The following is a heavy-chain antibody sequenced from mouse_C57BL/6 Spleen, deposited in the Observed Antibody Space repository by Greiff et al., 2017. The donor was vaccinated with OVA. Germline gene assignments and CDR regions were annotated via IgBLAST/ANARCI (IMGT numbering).Heavy chain of an antibody. J-gene: IGHJ4*01. CDR1: GYTFTDYN. CDR3: AREGLRLRNAMDY. V-gene: IGHV1-22*01. CDR2: INPNNGGT. D-gene: IGHD2-2*01. Sequence: EVQLQQSGPELVKPGASVKMSCKASGYTFTDYNMHWVKQSHGKSLEWIGYINPNNGGTSYNQKFKGKATLTVNKSSSTAYMELRSLTSEDSAVYYCAREGLRLRNAMDYWGQGTSVTVSS.